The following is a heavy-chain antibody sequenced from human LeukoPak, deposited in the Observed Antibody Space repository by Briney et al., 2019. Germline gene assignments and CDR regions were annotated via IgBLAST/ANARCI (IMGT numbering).Heavy chain of an antibody. CDR3: AKRNTGYYFDY. V-gene: IGHV3-23*01. D-gene: IGHD1-14*01. CDR1: GFTFSSYW. J-gene: IGHJ4*02. Sequence: GGSLRLSCAASGFTFSSYWMSWVRQAPGKGLEWVSVITGGGGNTYYPDSVQGRFTISRDNSKNTLYLQMNSLRAEDTAVYYCAKRNTGYYFDYWGQGTLVTVSS. CDR2: ITGGGGNT.